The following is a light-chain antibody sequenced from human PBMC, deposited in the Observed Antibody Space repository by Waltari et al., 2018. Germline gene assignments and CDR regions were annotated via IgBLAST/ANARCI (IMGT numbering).Light chain of an antibody. CDR3: QQYANSPLT. V-gene: IGKV3-20*01. J-gene: IGKJ4*01. CDR2: GAS. CDR1: QIITNNY. Sequence: EIVLTQSPVAMSLSPGGRATLSCRATQIITNNYLAWYQQKPGQAPRLLIFGASNRATGIPDRFSGSGSGTDFTLTIYGLEPEDSAVYYCQQYANSPLTFGGG.